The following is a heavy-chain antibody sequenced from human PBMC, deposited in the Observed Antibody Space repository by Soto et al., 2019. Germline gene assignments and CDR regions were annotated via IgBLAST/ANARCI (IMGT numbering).Heavy chain of an antibody. J-gene: IGHJ6*02. CDR1: GYSFSSYW. CDR3: ARLGPWVVVAATPDHYYYGMDV. D-gene: IGHD2-15*01. Sequence: ESLKISCKGSGYSFSSYWIGWVRQLPGKGLEWMGIIYPGDSDTTYSPSFQGQVTISADKSISTAYLQWSSLKASDTAMYYCARLGPWVVVAATPDHYYYGMDVWGQGTTVTVSS. V-gene: IGHV5-51*01. CDR2: IYPGDSDT.